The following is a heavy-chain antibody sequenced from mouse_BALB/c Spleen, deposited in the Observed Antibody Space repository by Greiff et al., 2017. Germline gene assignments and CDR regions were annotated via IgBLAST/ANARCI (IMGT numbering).Heavy chain of an antibody. J-gene: IGHJ4*01. CDR2: ISYSGST. Sequence: DVQLQESGPGLVKPSQSLSLTCTVTGYSITSDYAWNWIRQFPGNKLEWMGYISYSGSTSYNPSLKSRISITRDTSKNQFFLQLNSVTTEDTATYYCARYGYDYAMDYWGQGTSVTVSS. CDR1: GYSITSDYA. CDR3: ARYGYDYAMDY. V-gene: IGHV3-2*02. D-gene: IGHD2-2*01.